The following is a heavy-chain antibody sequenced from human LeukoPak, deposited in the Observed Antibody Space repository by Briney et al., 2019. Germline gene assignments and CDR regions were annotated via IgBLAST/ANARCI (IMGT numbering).Heavy chain of an antibody. Sequence: SETLSLTCTVSGGSISSSSYYWGWIRQPPGKGLEWIGYIYHSGSTYYNPSLKSRVTISVDRSKNQFSLKLSSVTAADTAVYYCARDTGGVVVPAATVSYYYYMDVWGKGTTVTVSS. V-gene: IGHV4-30-2*01. CDR3: ARDTGGVVVPAATVSYYYYMDV. CDR1: GGSISSSSYY. D-gene: IGHD2-2*01. CDR2: IYHSGST. J-gene: IGHJ6*03.